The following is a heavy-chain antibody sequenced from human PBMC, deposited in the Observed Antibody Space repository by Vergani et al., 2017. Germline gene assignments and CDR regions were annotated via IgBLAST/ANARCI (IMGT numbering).Heavy chain of an antibody. CDR3: ARHTTYTDS. Sequence: EVALVQSGPELRKPGESLKISCKGSEYSFGNDWIGWVRQMPGKGLEWMGIIYPADSDTRYSPSFQGQVTISADKSISTAFLQWDSLKASDTALYYCARHTTYTDSWGQGTLVTVSS. D-gene: IGHD1-1*01. CDR1: EYSFGNDW. J-gene: IGHJ4*02. CDR2: IYPADSDT. V-gene: IGHV5-51*01.